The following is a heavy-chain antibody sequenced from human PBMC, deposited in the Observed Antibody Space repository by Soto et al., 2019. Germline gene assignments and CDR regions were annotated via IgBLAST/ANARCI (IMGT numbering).Heavy chain of an antibody. CDR2: ISYDGSNK. D-gene: IGHD6-19*01. CDR3: AKGGGRQWLPTPLDY. Sequence: GGSLRLSCAASGFTFSSYGMHWVRQAPGKGLEWVAVISYDGSNKYYADSVKGRFTISRDNSKNTLYLQMNSLRAEDTAVYYCAKGGGRQWLPTPLDYWGQGTLVTVSS. CDR1: GFTFSSYG. J-gene: IGHJ4*02. V-gene: IGHV3-30*18.